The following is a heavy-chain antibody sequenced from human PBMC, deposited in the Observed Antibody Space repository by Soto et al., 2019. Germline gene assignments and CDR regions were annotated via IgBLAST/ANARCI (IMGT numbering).Heavy chain of an antibody. J-gene: IGHJ4*02. CDR1: GFTFDGYA. CDR2: ISWNSGSI. D-gene: IGHD3-10*01. Sequence: EVQLVESGGGLVQPGRSLRLSCAASGFTFDGYAMHWVRQAPGKGLEWVSGISWNSGSIGYADSVKGRFTISRDNAKNSLSLQMNSLRAEDTALSYCAKDFTYYYGSGSHGGGHFDYWGQGTLVTVS. CDR3: AKDFTYYYGSGSHGGGHFDY. V-gene: IGHV3-9*01.